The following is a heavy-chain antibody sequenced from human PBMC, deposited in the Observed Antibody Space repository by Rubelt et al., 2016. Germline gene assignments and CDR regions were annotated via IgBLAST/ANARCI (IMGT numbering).Heavy chain of an antibody. CDR2: INPSGGST. CDR1: GYTFTGYY. D-gene: IGHD3-3*01. CDR3: ARSPRYDFEDNWFDP. Sequence: QVQLVQSGAEVKKPGASVKVSCKASGYTFTGYYMHWVRQAPGQGLEWMGIINPSGGSTSYAPKFQGRVTMTRDTSTSTVYMELSSLRSEDTAVYYCARSPRYDFEDNWFDPWGQGTLATVSS. V-gene: IGHV1-46*01. J-gene: IGHJ5*02.